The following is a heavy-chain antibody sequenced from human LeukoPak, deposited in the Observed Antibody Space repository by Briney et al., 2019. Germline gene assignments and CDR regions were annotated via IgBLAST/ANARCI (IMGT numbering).Heavy chain of an antibody. J-gene: IGHJ4*02. V-gene: IGHV4-34*01. CDR2: INHSGST. CDR1: GGSFSGYY. CDR3: ASRLVGAGTDY. D-gene: IGHD1-1*01. Sequence: SEALSLTCAVYGGSFSGYYWSWIRQPPGKGLEWIGEINHSGSTNYNPSLKSRVTISVDTSKNQFSLKLSSVTAADTAVYYCASRLVGAGTDYWGQGTLVTVSS.